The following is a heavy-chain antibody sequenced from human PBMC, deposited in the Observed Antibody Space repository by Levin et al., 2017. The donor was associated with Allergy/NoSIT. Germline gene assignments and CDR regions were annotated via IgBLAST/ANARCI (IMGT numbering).Heavy chain of an antibody. CDR1: GGSFSGYY. J-gene: IGHJ4*02. CDR2: INHSGST. Sequence: PSETLSLTCAVYGGSFSGYYWSWIRQPPGKGLEWIGEINHSGSTNYNPSLKSRVTISVDTSKNQFSLKLSSVTAADTAVYYCARGEYSSGYGYWGQGTLVTVSS. D-gene: IGHD6-19*01. V-gene: IGHV4-34*01. CDR3: ARGEYSSGYGY.